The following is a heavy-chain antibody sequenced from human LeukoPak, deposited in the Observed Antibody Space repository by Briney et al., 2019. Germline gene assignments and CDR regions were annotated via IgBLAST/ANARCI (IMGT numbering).Heavy chain of an antibody. Sequence: GGSLRLSSAASWFTVSSNYMSWVRQAPRKGLELVSVIHSGGITYYADSVKGRFTISRDNSKNTLYLQMNSLRAEDTAVYYCASIRYYYYGMDVWGQGTTVTVSS. V-gene: IGHV3-53*01. D-gene: IGHD2-2*02. J-gene: IGHJ6*02. CDR1: WFTVSSNY. CDR2: IHSGGIT. CDR3: ASIRYYYYGMDV.